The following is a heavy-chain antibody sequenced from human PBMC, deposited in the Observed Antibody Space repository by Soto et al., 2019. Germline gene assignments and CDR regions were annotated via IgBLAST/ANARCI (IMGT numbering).Heavy chain of an antibody. J-gene: IGHJ4*02. CDR2: ISYDGSNK. Sequence: ESGGGVVQPGRSLRLSCAASGFTFSSYGMHWVRQAPGKGLEWVAVISYDGSNKYYADSVKGRFTISRDNSKNTLYLQMNSLRAEDTAVYYCAKDRGYSYGYGGCDYWGQGTLVTVSS. CDR1: GFTFSSYG. CDR3: AKDRGYSYGYGGCDY. V-gene: IGHV3-30*18. D-gene: IGHD5-18*01.